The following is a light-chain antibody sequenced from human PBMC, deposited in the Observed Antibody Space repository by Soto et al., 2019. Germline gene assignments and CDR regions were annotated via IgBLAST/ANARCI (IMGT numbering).Light chain of an antibody. CDR3: CSLTTSHTYV. Sequence: QSALTQPASVSGSPGQSITISCTGTSSGIGHYDYVSWYQQHPGKAPKLMIYPVTYRPSGVSNRYSGSKSGNSASLTISGLQADDEADYYCCSLTTSHTYVFGSGPKVTVL. CDR2: PVT. V-gene: IGLV2-14*03. CDR1: SSGIGHYDY. J-gene: IGLJ1*01.